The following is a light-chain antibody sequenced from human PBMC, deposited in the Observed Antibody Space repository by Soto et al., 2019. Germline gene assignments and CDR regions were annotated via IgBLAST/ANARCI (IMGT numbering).Light chain of an antibody. J-gene: IGKJ1*01. V-gene: IGKV3-20*01. CDR3: QQYGSSPGT. CDR1: QSVSNNY. CDR2: GAS. Sequence: EIVLTQSPGTLSLSPGERATLSCTASQSVSNNYLAWYQQKPGRAPRLLIYGASNRATGIPDRFSGSGSGTDFTLTISRLESEDFAVYYCQQYGSSPGTFGQGTKVDIK.